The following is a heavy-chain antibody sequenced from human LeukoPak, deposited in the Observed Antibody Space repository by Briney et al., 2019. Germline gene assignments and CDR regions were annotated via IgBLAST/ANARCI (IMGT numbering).Heavy chain of an antibody. J-gene: IGHJ6*03. D-gene: IGHD1-20*01. CDR2: ISGSGGST. Sequence: GGSLRLSCAACGFTFSSYAMSWVRQAPAKGLEWVSAISGSGGSTYYADSVKGRFTISRDNSKNTLYLQMNSLRAEDTAVYYCAKAAYNSQYDYYYYYMDVWGKGTTVTVSS. V-gene: IGHV3-23*01. CDR3: AKAAYNSQYDYYYYYMDV. CDR1: GFTFSSYA.